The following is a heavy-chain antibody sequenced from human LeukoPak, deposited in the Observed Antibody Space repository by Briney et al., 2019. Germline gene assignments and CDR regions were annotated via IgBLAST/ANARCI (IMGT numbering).Heavy chain of an antibody. CDR1: GGSISSYY. Sequence: SETLSLTCTVSGGSISSYYWSWIRQPAGKGLEWIGYIYHSGSTYYNPSLKSRVTISVDRSKNQFSLKLSSVTAADTAVYYCARGTTSKYWYFDLWGRGTLVTVSS. CDR3: ARGTTSKYWYFDL. V-gene: IGHV4-59*12. CDR2: IYHSGST. J-gene: IGHJ2*01. D-gene: IGHD4-17*01.